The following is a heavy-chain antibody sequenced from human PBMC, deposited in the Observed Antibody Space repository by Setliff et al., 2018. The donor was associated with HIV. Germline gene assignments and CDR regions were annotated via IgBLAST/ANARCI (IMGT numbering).Heavy chain of an antibody. CDR2: VYHSGKT. J-gene: IGHJ5*02. V-gene: IGHV4-38-2*02. D-gene: IGHD3-16*01. CDR1: GRFISDGYY. CDR3: GKHDFGEGSCFDP. Sequence: PSETLSLTCTGSGRFISDGYYWGWIRQPPGKGLEWIGSVYHSGKTYYNPSLKSRVTMSADTSKNQISLMLRSMAAADTAVYFCGKHDFGEGSCFDPWGQGSLVTVSS.